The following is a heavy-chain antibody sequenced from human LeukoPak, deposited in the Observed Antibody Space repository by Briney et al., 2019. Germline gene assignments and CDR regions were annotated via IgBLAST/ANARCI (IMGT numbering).Heavy chain of an antibody. D-gene: IGHD3-22*01. V-gene: IGHV4-34*01. CDR2: INHSGST. CDR1: GGSFSGYY. Sequence: SETLSLTCAVYGGSFSGYYWSWIRQPPGKGLEWIGEINHSGSTNYNPSLKSRVTISVDTSKNQFSLKLSSVTAADTAVYYCARVAVIVVGRDAFDIWGQGTMVTVSS. CDR3: ARVAVIVVGRDAFDI. J-gene: IGHJ3*02.